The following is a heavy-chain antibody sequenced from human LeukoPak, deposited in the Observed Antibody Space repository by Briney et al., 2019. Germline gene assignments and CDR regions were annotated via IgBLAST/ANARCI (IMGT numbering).Heavy chain of an antibody. J-gene: IGHJ4*02. V-gene: IGHV3-23*01. Sequence: GGSLRLSCAASGFTFSSYAMSWVRQAPGKGLEWVSAISGSGGSTYYADSVKGRFTISRDNSKNTLYLQMNSLRAEDTAVYYCARGSEYITMVRGAIDYWGQGTLATVSS. CDR3: ARGSEYITMVRGAIDY. CDR2: ISGSGGST. D-gene: IGHD3-10*01. CDR1: GFTFSSYA.